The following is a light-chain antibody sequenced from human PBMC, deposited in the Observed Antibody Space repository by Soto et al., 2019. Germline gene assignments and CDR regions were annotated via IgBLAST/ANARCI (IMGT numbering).Light chain of an antibody. J-gene: IGLJ1*01. Sequence: QSALTQPASVSGSPGQSITISCTGTSSDVGGYNYVSWYQRHPGKAPKFMIYDVSNRPSGVSTRFSGSKSGNTASLTISGLQAEDEADYYCNSYTTSNTRQIVFGTGTK. CDR1: SSDVGGYNY. V-gene: IGLV2-14*01. CDR2: DVS. CDR3: NSYTTSNTRQIV.